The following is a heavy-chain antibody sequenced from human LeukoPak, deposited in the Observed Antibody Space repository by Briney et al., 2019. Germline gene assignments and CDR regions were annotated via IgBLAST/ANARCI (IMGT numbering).Heavy chain of an antibody. CDR2: ISAYNDNT. D-gene: IGHD2-15*01. CDR3: ARRRKICSGGSCYYYYYGMDV. V-gene: IGHV1-18*01. CDR1: GYTFTSYG. Sequence: ASVKVSCKASGYTFTSYGISWVRQAPGQGLEWMGWISAYNDNTNYAQKLQGRVTMTTDTSTSTAYMELRSLRSDDTAVYYCARRRKICSGGSCYYYYYGMDVWGQGTTVTVSS. J-gene: IGHJ6*02.